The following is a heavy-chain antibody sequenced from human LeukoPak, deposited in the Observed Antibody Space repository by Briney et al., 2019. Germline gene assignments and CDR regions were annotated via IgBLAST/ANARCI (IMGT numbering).Heavy chain of an antibody. CDR1: GGSISSGSYY. V-gene: IGHV4-61*02. CDR2: IYTSGST. Sequence: SQTLSLTCTVSGGSISSGSYYWSWIRQPAGKGLGWIGRIYTSGSTSYNPSLKSRVTISVDTSKKQFSLKLSSVTAADTAFYYCARYIVSYPHDAFDIWGQGTMVTVSS. J-gene: IGHJ3*02. CDR3: ARYIVSYPHDAFDI. D-gene: IGHD1-26*01.